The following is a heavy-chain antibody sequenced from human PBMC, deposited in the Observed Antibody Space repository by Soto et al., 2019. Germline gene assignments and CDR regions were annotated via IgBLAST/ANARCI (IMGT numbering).Heavy chain of an antibody. D-gene: IGHD2-15*01. CDR2: INPESTTI. J-gene: IGHJ4*02. Sequence: EVQLVESGGGLVQPGGSLRLSCTASGISLSNYWMHWVRQAPGKGLVWVSRINPESTTITYADSVKGRFTISRDNAENTLFLHMNSLSAGDTGVYYCTKDTFGGRDSWGQGTLVTVSS. CDR1: GISLSNYW. V-gene: IGHV3-74*01. CDR3: TKDTFGGRDS.